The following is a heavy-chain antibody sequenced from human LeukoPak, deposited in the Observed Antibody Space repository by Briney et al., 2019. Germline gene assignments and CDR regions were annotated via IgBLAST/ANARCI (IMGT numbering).Heavy chain of an antibody. Sequence: SETLSLTCTVSGGSISSSTYYWGWIRQPPGKGLEWIGNIYYSGSTYYNPPLKSRVTMSVDTSKNQFSLKLNSVTAADTAVYYCARDVGGYNYGYSLDYWGQGTLVSVSS. CDR1: GGSISSSTYY. CDR3: ARDVGGYNYGYSLDY. D-gene: IGHD5-18*01. J-gene: IGHJ4*02. V-gene: IGHV4-39*07. CDR2: IYYSGST.